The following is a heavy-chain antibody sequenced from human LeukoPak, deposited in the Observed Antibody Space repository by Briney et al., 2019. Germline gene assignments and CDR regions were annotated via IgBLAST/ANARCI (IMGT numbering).Heavy chain of an antibody. Sequence: GASVKVSCKASGGTFSSYAISWVRQAPGQGLEWMGIINPSGGSTSYAQKFQGRVTMTRDMSTSTVYMELSSLRSEDTAVYYCARGVGCSSTSCYDYFDYWGQGTLVTVSS. V-gene: IGHV1-46*01. CDR2: INPSGGST. J-gene: IGHJ4*02. D-gene: IGHD2-2*01. CDR3: ARGVGCSSTSCYDYFDY. CDR1: GGTFSSYA.